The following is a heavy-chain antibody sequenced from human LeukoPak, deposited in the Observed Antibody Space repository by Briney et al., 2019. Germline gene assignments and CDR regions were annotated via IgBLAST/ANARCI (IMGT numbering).Heavy chain of an antibody. V-gene: IGHV3-7*01. Sequence: GGPLRLSCAASGFTFSSYWMSWVRQAPGKGLEWVANIKQDGSEKHYVDSVKGRFTISRDNAKKSLYLQMNSLRAEDTAVYYCARDVGQLLYPVGAFDIWGQGTMVTVSS. CDR3: ARDVGQLLYPVGAFDI. CDR2: IKQDGSEK. CDR1: GFTFSSYW. J-gene: IGHJ3*02. D-gene: IGHD2-2*02.